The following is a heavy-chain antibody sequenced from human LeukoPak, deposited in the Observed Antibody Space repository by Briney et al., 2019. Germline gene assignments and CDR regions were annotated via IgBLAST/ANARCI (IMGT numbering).Heavy chain of an antibody. CDR2: INPNSGGT. Sequence: ASVKVSCKASGYTFTDYYIHWVRQAPGQGPQWMGWINPNSGGTNYAQNFQGRVTMTRDTSISTAYMELRRLRSDDTAVYFCARDSSDYFKPFDYWGQGTLVTVSS. D-gene: IGHD3-22*01. CDR1: GYTFTDYY. J-gene: IGHJ4*02. CDR3: ARDSSDYFKPFDY. V-gene: IGHV1-2*02.